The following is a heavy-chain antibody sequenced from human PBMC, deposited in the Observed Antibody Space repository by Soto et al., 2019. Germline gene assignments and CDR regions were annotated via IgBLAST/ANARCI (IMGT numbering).Heavy chain of an antibody. CDR2: ISDSGGTT. CDR3: AKGWQVRGGQFDY. D-gene: IGHD6-19*01. CDR1: GFTFSNYV. V-gene: IGHV3-23*01. Sequence: EVQLLESGGNLVQPGGSLRLSCVASGFTFSNYVMSWVRQAPGNGLEWVSGISDSGGTTYSADFVKGRFTISRDNSKNTLYLQMNGVSADDTAVYYCAKGWQVRGGQFDYWGQGTLVSVSS. J-gene: IGHJ4*02.